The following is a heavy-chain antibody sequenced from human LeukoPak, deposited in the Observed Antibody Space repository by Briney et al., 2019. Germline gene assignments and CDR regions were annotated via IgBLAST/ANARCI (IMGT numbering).Heavy chain of an antibody. D-gene: IGHD3-10*01. CDR1: GFTFSRYD. CDR2: ISGSGGST. CDR3: AKLSHYGSGSSDAFDI. J-gene: IGHJ3*02. Sequence: SGGSLRLSCAVSGFTFSRYDMRCVRQARGKGLEWVSGISGSGGSTYYADSVKRPFTISRDNSNNTVYLQLTTLRAEYTAVYYCAKLSHYGSGSSDAFDIWGQGTMVTVSS. V-gene: IGHV3-23*01.